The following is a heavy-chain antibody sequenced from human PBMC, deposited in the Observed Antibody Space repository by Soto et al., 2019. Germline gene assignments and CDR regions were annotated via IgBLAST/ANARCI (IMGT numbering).Heavy chain of an antibody. CDR1: GFTFSHYW. CDR2: IKTDGSEE. Sequence: HPGGSLRLSCAASGFTFSHYWMCWVRQAPGKGLEWVANIKTDGSEEYYVDSVKGRFTVSRDNTKNSLYLQMNSLRVEDTAVYYCTRGNWFSIDIWGQGTTVTVSS. J-gene: IGHJ3*02. V-gene: IGHV3-7*01. CDR3: TRGNWFSIDI. D-gene: IGHD3-10*01.